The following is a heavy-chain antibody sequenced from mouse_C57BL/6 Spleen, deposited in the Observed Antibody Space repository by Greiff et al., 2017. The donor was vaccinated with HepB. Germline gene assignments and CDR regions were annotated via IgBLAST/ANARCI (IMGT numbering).Heavy chain of an antibody. CDR1: GYTFTSYW. CDR2: IDPSDSYT. CDR3: ARFYDYDRAWFAY. V-gene: IGHV1-69*01. J-gene: IGHJ3*01. Sequence: QVQLQQPGAELVMPGASVKLSCKASGYTFTSYWMHWVKQRPGQGLEWIGEIDPSDSYTNYNQKFKGKSTLTVDKSSSTAYMQLSSLTSEDSAVYYCARFYDYDRAWFAYWGQGTLVTVSA. D-gene: IGHD2-4*01.